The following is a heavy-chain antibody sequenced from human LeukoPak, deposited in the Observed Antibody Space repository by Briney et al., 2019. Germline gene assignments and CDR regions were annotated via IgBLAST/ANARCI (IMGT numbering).Heavy chain of an antibody. CDR3: ARGRIAVAGRGAYYYYGMDV. J-gene: IGHJ6*02. CDR2: INHSGST. Sequence: SETLSLTCAVYGGSFSGYYWSWIRQPPGKGLEWIGEINHSGSTNYNPSLKSRVTISVDTSKNQFSLKLSSVTAADTAVYYCARGRIAVAGRGAYYYYGMDVWGQGTTVTISS. V-gene: IGHV4-34*01. CDR1: GGSFSGYY. D-gene: IGHD6-19*01.